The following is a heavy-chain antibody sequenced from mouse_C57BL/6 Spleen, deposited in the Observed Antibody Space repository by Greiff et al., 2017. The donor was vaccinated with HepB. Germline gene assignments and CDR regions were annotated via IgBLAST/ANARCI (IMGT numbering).Heavy chain of an antibody. Sequence: VQGVESGAELAKPGASVKLSCKASGYTFTSYWMHWVKQRPGQGLEWIGYINPSSGYTKYNQKFKDKATLTADKSSSTAYMQLSSLTYEDSAVYYCARWGYGSSHDVWGTGTTVTVSS. CDR2: INPSSGYT. J-gene: IGHJ1*03. CDR1: GYTFTSYW. D-gene: IGHD1-1*01. CDR3: ARWGYGSSHDV. V-gene: IGHV1-7*01.